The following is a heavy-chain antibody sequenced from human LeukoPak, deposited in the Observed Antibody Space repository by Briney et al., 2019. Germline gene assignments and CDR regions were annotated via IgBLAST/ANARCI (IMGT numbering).Heavy chain of an antibody. CDR1: GYTLTELS. CDR2: FDPEDGET. Sequence: SVKVSCKVSGYTLTELSMHWVRQAPGKGLEWMGGFDPEDGETIYAQKFQGRVTMTEDTSTDTAYMELSSLRSEDTAVYYCARALIVVVTADPPDYWGQGTLVTVSS. J-gene: IGHJ4*02. CDR3: ARALIVVVTADPPDY. V-gene: IGHV1-24*01. D-gene: IGHD2-21*02.